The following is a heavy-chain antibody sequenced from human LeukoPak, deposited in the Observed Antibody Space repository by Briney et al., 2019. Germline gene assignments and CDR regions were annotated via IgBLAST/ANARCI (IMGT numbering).Heavy chain of an antibody. Sequence: ASVKVSCKASGYTFTSYGISWVRQAPGQGLEWMGWISAYNGNTNYAQKLQGRVTTTTDTSTSTAYMELRSLRSDDTAVYYCARDGDSSGWYTGSYFDYWGQGTLVTVSS. J-gene: IGHJ4*02. D-gene: IGHD6-19*01. CDR1: GYTFTSYG. V-gene: IGHV1-18*01. CDR3: ARDGDSSGWYTGSYFDY. CDR2: ISAYNGNT.